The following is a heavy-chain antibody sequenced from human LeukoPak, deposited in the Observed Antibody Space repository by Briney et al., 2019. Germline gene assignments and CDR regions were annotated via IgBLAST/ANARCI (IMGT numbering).Heavy chain of an antibody. Sequence: PSETLSLTCAVYGGSFSGYYWSWIRQPPGKGLEWIGEINHSGSTNYNPSLKSRVTISVDRSKNQFSLKLSSVTAADTAAYYCARDVSRDFWSGYGGWFDPWGQGTLVTVSS. V-gene: IGHV4-34*01. J-gene: IGHJ5*02. CDR2: INHSGST. D-gene: IGHD3-3*01. CDR1: GGSFSGYY. CDR3: ARDVSRDFWSGYGGWFDP.